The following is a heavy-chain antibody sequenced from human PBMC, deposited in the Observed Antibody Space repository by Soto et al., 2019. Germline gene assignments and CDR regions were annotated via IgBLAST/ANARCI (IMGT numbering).Heavy chain of an antibody. V-gene: IGHV4-34*01. D-gene: IGHD3-9*01. Sequence: SETLSLTCAVYGGSFSGYYWSWIRQPPGKGLEWIGEINHSGSTNYNPSLKSRVTISVDTSKNQFSLKLSSVTAADTAVYYCARGPVYYDILTGYYNSNHFDYWGQGILVTVSS. CDR3: ARGPVYYDILTGYYNSNHFDY. J-gene: IGHJ4*02. CDR2: INHSGST. CDR1: GGSFSGYY.